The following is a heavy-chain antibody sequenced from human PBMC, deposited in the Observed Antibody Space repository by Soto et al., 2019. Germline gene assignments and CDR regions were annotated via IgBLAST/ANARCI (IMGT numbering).Heavy chain of an antibody. V-gene: IGHV5-51*01. Sequence: GESLEISCECPGYSITTYWIAWVRQTLGKGLEWMGIIYPGDSGTRYSPSFQGQVTISADKSISTAYLQWSSLKGSDSAMYYSARTRTSSHDYDMDVWGKGTTVTVSS. CDR2: IYPGDSGT. J-gene: IGHJ6*04. CDR1: GYSITTYW. CDR3: ARTRTSSHDYDMDV. D-gene: IGHD6-13*01.